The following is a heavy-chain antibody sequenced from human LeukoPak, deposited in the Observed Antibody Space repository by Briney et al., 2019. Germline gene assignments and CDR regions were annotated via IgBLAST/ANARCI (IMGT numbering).Heavy chain of an antibody. Sequence: PGGSLRLSCAASGFTFSSYWMSWVRQAPGKGLEWVANIKQDGSKKYYVDSVKGRFTISRDNAKNSLYLQMNSLRAEDTAVYYCAKSSGGFPPYFDYWGQGTLVTVSS. D-gene: IGHD5-12*01. J-gene: IGHJ4*02. CDR3: AKSSGGFPPYFDY. CDR2: IKQDGSKK. CDR1: GFTFSSYW. V-gene: IGHV3-7*01.